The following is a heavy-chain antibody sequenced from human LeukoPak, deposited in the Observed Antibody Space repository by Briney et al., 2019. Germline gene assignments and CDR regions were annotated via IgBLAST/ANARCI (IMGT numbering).Heavy chain of an antibody. J-gene: IGHJ6*02. V-gene: IGHV3-7*03. CDR1: GFTFSSYW. CDR3: ARGGGLDV. CDR2: INHNGNVN. D-gene: IGHD3-16*01. Sequence: GGSLRLSRAASGFTFSSYWMNWARQAPGKGLEWVASINHNGNVNYYVDSVKGRFTISRDNAKNSLYLQMSNLRAEDTAVYFCARGGGLDVWGQGATVTVSS.